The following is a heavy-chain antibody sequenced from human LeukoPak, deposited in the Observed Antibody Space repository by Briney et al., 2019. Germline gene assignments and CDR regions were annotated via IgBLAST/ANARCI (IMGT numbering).Heavy chain of an antibody. D-gene: IGHD3-22*01. CDR3: ARDQTYYYDSSGYYPRFDY. V-gene: IGHV3-48*03. J-gene: IGHJ4*02. Sequence: PGGSLRLSCVGSGFTFSTYNMNWVRQAPGKGLEWISYVSGSGGTTYYADSVKGRFTISRDNAKNSLYLQMNSLRAEDTAVYYCARDQTYYYDSSGYYPRFDYWGQGTLVTVSS. CDR2: VSGSGGTT. CDR1: GFTFSTYN.